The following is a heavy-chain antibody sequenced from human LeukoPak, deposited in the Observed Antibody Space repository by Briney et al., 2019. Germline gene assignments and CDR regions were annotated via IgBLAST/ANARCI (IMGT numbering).Heavy chain of an antibody. V-gene: IGHV1-46*01. CDR1: GYTFTTYY. CDR2: INPSGGAT. CDR3: ARGVVAAAASFDY. J-gene: IGHJ4*02. D-gene: IGHD6-13*01. Sequence: ASVKVSCKASGYTFTTYYMHWVRQAPGQGGKWMGIINPSGGATSYAQKFQGRVTMTGHTSTSTLYMELSSLGSEDTAVYYCARGVVAAAASFDYWGQGTLVTVSS.